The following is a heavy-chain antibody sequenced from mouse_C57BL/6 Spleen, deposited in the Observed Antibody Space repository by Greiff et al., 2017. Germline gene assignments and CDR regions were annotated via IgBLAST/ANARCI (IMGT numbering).Heavy chain of an antibody. V-gene: IGHV1-64*01. D-gene: IGHD1-1*01. CDR1: GYTFTSYW. CDR3: AREGTTVVPY. Sequence: VQLQQPGAELVKPGASVKLSCKASGYTFTSYWMHWVKQRPGQGLEWIGMIHPNSGSTNYNEKFKSKATLAVDKSSSTAYMQLSSLTSEDSAVYYCAREGTTVVPYWGQGTTLTVSS. CDR2: IHPNSGST. J-gene: IGHJ2*01.